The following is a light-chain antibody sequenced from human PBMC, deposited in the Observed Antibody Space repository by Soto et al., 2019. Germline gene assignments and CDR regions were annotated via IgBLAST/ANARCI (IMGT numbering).Light chain of an antibody. Sequence: ERVMTQSPVTLSVTPGTSATLSCRASESVRSDLAWYQQKPGQAPRLLIYGGSLRAADVPDRFSGSGSGTEFTLTSSNLQSEDSAVYYCQQYNDWPTITCGQGTRLETK. V-gene: IGKV3-15*01. CDR1: ESVRSD. J-gene: IGKJ5*01. CDR2: GGS. CDR3: QQYNDWPTIT.